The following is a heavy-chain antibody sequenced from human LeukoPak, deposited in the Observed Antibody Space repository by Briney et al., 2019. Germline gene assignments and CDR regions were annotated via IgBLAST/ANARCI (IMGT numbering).Heavy chain of an antibody. CDR2: IYTSGST. V-gene: IGHV4-4*09. CDR1: GGSISSYY. D-gene: IGHD6-19*01. CDR3: ARDPDSSGWYRDAFDI. Sequence: PSETLSLTCTVSGGSISSYYWSWIRQPPGKGLEWIGYIYTSGSTNYNPSLKSRVTMSVDTSKNQFSLKLSSVTAADTAVYYCARDPDSSGWYRDAFDIWGQGTMVTVSS. J-gene: IGHJ3*02.